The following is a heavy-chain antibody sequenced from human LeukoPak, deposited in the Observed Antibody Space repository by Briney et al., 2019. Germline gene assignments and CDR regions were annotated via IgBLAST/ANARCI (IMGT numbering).Heavy chain of an antibody. CDR3: AREGGSGSFNYYYYYMDV. Sequence: SETLSLTCTVSGGSISSYYWSWIRQPAGKGLEGIGRIYTSGSTNYNPSLKSRVTMSVDTSKNQFSLKLSSVTAADTAVYYCAREGGSGSFNYYYYYMDVWGKGTTVTVSS. CDR1: GGSISSYY. V-gene: IGHV4-4*07. D-gene: IGHD3-10*01. CDR2: IYTSGST. J-gene: IGHJ6*03.